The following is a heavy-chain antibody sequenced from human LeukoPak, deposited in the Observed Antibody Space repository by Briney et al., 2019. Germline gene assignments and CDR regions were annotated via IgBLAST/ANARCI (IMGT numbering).Heavy chain of an antibody. Sequence: SETLSLTCTVSGGSIGSGGYFWSWIRQHPGKDLEWIGYIYYTGSTYYNPSLKSRVAMSLDTTKNQFSLKLSSVTAADTAVYYCARAARGYLYYFDYWGQGTLVTVSS. D-gene: IGHD3-22*01. CDR3: ARAARGYLYYFDY. CDR2: IYYTGST. V-gene: IGHV4-31*03. CDR1: GGSIGSGGYF. J-gene: IGHJ4*02.